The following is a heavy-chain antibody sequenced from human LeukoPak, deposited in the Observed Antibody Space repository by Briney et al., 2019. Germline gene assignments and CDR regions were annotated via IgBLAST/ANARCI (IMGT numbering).Heavy chain of an antibody. J-gene: IGHJ4*02. CDR2: IKQDGSDK. D-gene: IGHD1-26*01. CDR1: GFTFSNYW. CDR3: ARGEGLGTTNGGYYFAY. Sequence: GGSLRLSCATSGFTFSNYWMSWVRRAPGKGLEWVANIKQDGSDKYYVDSVKGRFTISRDNAKNSLYLQMNTQRAEDTAVYYCARGEGLGTTNGGYYFAYWGQGSLVIVSS. V-gene: IGHV3-7*01.